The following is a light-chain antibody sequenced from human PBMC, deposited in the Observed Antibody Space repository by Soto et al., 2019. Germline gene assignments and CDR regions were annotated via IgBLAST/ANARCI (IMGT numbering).Light chain of an antibody. CDR1: SGSVTPSYH. CDR3: MLYIGSGISV. J-gene: IGLJ3*02. Sequence: QAVVTQEPSFSVSPGGTVTLTCGLSSGSVTPSYHPSWYQQTPGQAPRALIHSTNTRSSGVPDRFSGSILGNRAALTITGAQADDDCEYYCMLYIGSGISVFGGGTKLTVL. V-gene: IGLV8-61*01. CDR2: STN.